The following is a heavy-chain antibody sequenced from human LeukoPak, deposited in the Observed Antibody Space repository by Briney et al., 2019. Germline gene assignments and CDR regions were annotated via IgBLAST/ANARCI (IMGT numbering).Heavy chain of an antibody. V-gene: IGHV5-10-1*01. Sequence: GESLKISCKGSGYSFTSYWISWVRQMPGKGLEWMGRIDPSDTYTNYSPSFQGHVTISADKSISTAYLQWSSLKASDTAMYYCARQGTMVRSFGYWGQGTLVTVSS. CDR1: GYSFTSYW. D-gene: IGHD3-10*01. J-gene: IGHJ4*02. CDR3: ARQGTMVRSFGY. CDR2: IDPSDTYT.